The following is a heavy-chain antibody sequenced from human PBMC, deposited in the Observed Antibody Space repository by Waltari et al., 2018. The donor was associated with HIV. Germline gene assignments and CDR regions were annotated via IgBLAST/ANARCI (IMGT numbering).Heavy chain of an antibody. V-gene: IGHV4-61*02. Sequence: QVQLQESGPGLVKPSQTLSLTCTASGGSISSGSYYWSWLRPPAGKGLELIGRIYTRGSTNYNPSLKSRVTISVDTSKNQFSLKLRSVTAADTAVYYCARAYYDFWSGTGSSGNWFDPWGQGTLVTVSS. D-gene: IGHD3-3*01. J-gene: IGHJ5*02. CDR1: GGSISSGSYY. CDR3: ARAYYDFWSGTGSSGNWFDP. CDR2: IYTRGST.